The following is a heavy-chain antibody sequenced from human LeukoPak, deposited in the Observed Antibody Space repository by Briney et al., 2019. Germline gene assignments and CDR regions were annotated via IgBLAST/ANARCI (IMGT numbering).Heavy chain of an antibody. D-gene: IGHD3-22*01. J-gene: IGHJ4*02. CDR2: ISAYNGNT. CDR1: GGTFSSYA. V-gene: IGHV1-18*01. CDR3: ARDGPYDSSGFYFVD. Sequence: ASVKVSCKASGGTFSSYAISWVRQAPGQGLEWMGWISAYNGNTNYAQKLQGRVSMTTDTSTSTAYMELRSLRSDDTAVYYCARDGPYDSSGFYFVDWGQGTLVTVSS.